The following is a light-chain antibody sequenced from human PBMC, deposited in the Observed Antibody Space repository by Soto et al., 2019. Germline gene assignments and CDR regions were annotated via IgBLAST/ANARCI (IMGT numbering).Light chain of an antibody. Sequence: DIQMTQSPSAMSASVGDRVTITCRASQGINNHLAWFQQKPGKVPKRLIYDVSTLQSGVPSRFSGSGSGTEFTLTISSLQPEDFATYYCLQHENYPLTFGGGTKVEI. CDR3: LQHENYPLT. CDR1: QGINNH. J-gene: IGKJ4*01. CDR2: DVS. V-gene: IGKV1-17*03.